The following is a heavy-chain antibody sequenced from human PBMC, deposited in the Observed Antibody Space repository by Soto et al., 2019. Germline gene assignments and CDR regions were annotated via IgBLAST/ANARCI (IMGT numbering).Heavy chain of an antibody. Sequence: ETLSLTCTVSGGSISGYYWSRIRQPPGKGLEWIGYIYYSGSTNYNPSLKSRVTISVDTSKNQFSLKLSSVTAADTAVYYCARDIMGTNYYYYGMDVWGQGTTVTVSS. D-gene: IGHD2-8*01. CDR3: ARDIMGTNYYYYGMDV. CDR2: IYYSGST. V-gene: IGHV4-59*01. CDR1: GGSISGYY. J-gene: IGHJ6*01.